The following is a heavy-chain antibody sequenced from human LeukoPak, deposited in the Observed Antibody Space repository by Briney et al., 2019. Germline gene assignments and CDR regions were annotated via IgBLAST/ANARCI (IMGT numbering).Heavy chain of an antibody. Sequence: HVASLRLSCTASGFTFDNYGMSWVRQAPGKGLEWVSGIHWNGGSTGYADSVKGRFTISRETAKNSLYMQMSSLRSEDTALYYCARAAGGIVAATVLSDSWGQGTLVTVSS. J-gene: IGHJ4*02. CDR2: IHWNGGST. CDR1: GFTFDNYG. CDR3: ARAAGGIVAATVLSDS. D-gene: IGHD1-26*01. V-gene: IGHV3-20*04.